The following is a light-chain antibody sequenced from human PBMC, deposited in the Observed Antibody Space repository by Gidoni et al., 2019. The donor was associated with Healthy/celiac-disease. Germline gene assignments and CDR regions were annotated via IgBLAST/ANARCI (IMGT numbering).Light chain of an antibody. Sequence: DIVMTQSPDSLAVSLGERATINCKSSQSVLYSPNNKNYLAWYQQKPGQPPKLLIYWASTRESGVPDRFSGSGSGTDFTLTISSLQAEDVAVYYCQQYYSTSWTFGQXTKVEIK. CDR2: WAS. V-gene: IGKV4-1*01. CDR3: QQYYSTSWT. CDR1: QSVLYSPNNKNY. J-gene: IGKJ1*01.